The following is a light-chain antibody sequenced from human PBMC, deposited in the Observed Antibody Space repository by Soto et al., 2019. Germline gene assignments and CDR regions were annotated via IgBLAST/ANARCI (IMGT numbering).Light chain of an antibody. CDR1: QSISTH. V-gene: IGKV1-5*01. Sequence: EIQMTQSPSTLSASVGDRVTITCRASQSISTHLAWYQHKPGKAPEVLIYDASTLESGFPSRFSGSGSGTKFTLTISSLQPDDFATYYCQQYSSNLYTFGQGTKLEIK. CDR3: QQYSSNLYT. J-gene: IGKJ2*01. CDR2: DAS.